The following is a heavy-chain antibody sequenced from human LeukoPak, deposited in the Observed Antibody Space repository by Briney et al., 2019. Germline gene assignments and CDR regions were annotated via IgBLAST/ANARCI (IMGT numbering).Heavy chain of an antibody. CDR2: IYYSGST. V-gene: IGHV4-59*01. CDR3: ARALYDSSGYCYGMDV. J-gene: IGHJ6*02. Sequence: SETLSLTCTVSGGSISSYYRSWIRQPPGKGLEWIGYIYYSGSTNYNPSLKSRVTIPVDTSKNQFSLKLSSVTAADTAVYYCARALYDSSGYCYGMDVWGQGTTVTVSS. D-gene: IGHD3-22*01. CDR1: GGSISSYY.